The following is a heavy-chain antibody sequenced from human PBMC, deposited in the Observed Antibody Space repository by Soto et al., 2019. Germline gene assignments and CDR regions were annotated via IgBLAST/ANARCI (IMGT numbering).Heavy chain of an antibody. V-gene: IGHV1-46*01. CDR3: ARVDDYYDSSGYYPLDAFDI. CDR1: GYTFTSYY. CDR2: INPSGGST. D-gene: IGHD3-22*01. J-gene: IGHJ3*02. Sequence: EASVKVSCKASGYTFTSYYMHWVRQAPGQGLEWMGIINPSGGSTSYAQKFQGRVTMTRDTSTSTVYMELSSLRSEDTAVCYCARVDDYYDSSGYYPLDAFDIWGQGTMVTVSS.